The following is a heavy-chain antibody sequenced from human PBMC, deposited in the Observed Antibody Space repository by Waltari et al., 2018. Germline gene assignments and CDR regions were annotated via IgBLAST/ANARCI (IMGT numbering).Heavy chain of an antibody. CDR2: INTDSGDT. CDR3: SRGDCTSATCYAGKDY. Sequence: QVQLVQSGAEVKKPGASVTVSSESSGYPFTGYYLHWVRQAPGQGLEWMGWINTDSGDTNFAQKFQGRVTMTRDTSINTAYMELKRLRSDDTAVYYCSRGDCTSATCYAGKDYWGQGTLVTVSS. J-gene: IGHJ4*02. CDR1: GYPFTGYY. V-gene: IGHV1-2*02. D-gene: IGHD2-2*01.